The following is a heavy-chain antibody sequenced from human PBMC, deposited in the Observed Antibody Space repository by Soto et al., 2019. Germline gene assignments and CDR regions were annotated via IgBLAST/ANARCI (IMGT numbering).Heavy chain of an antibody. CDR3: AKSAPGNNYGGNAFEI. D-gene: IGHD5-18*01. V-gene: IGHV3-11*06. CDR1: PFTFSDYY. J-gene: IGHJ3*02. CDR2: SSVTSSYT. Sequence: WGSLRLSCAASPFTFSDYYMNWIRHAPGKRLEWISYSSVTSSYTNYSDSVKGRLTISSDNAKNSLYLQMYSLRAEDTAVYYCAKSAPGNNYGGNAFEIWDQETMVAVSS.